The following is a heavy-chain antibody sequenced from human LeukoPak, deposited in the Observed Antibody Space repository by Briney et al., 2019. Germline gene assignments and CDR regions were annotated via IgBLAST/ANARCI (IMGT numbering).Heavy chain of an antibody. J-gene: IGHJ4*02. CDR3: ARAIDQLLDFDY. V-gene: IGHV4-31*03. D-gene: IGHD2-2*01. CDR2: IYYSGGT. CDR1: GGSISSGGYY. Sequence: SETLSLTCTVSGGSISSGGYYWSWIRQHPGKGLEWIGYIYYSGGTYYNPSLKSRVTISVDTSKNQFSLKLSSVTAADTAVYYCARAIDQLLDFDYWGRGTLVTVSS.